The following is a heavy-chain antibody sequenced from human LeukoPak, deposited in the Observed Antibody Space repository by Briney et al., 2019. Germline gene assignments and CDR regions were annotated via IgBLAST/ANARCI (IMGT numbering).Heavy chain of an antibody. J-gene: IGHJ4*02. CDR2: IYTSGST. CDR1: GGSFSSYY. Sequence: SETLSLTCAVYGGSFSSYYWSWIRQPAGKGLEWIGRIYTSGSTNYNPSLKSRVTMSVDTSKNQFSLKLSSVTAADTAVYYCARVRVVGYYGSGSYISRENYFDYWGQGTLVTVSS. CDR3: ARVRVVGYYGSGSYISRENYFDY. V-gene: IGHV4-59*10. D-gene: IGHD3-10*01.